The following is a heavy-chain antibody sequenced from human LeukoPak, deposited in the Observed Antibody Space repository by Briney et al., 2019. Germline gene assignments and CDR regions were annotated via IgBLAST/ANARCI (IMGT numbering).Heavy chain of an antibody. CDR2: ISSSSSYI. CDR3: ARSYDFWSGYLDY. V-gene: IGHV3-21*04. CDR1: GFTFSSYS. Sequence: AGGSLRLSCAASGFTFSSYSMNWVRQAPGKGLEWVSSISSSSSYIYYADSVKGRFTISRDNAKNSLYLQMNSLKTEDTAVYYCARSYDFWSGYLDYWGQGTLVTVSS. J-gene: IGHJ4*02. D-gene: IGHD3-3*01.